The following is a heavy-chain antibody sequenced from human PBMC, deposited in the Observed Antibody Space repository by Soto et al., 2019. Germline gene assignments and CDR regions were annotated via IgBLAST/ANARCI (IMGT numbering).Heavy chain of an antibody. CDR2: INPKSGGT. CDR1: GYTFTGYY. D-gene: IGHD5-12*01. V-gene: IGHV1-2*02. CDR3: AKANSGDDDEFDY. J-gene: IGHJ4*02. Sequence: SVKVSCKASGYTFTGYYMHWVRQAPGQGLEWMGWINPKSGGTDYAQKFQGRVTMTRDTSSSTAYMELSSLRSDDTAVYYCAKANSGDDDEFDYWGQGTQVTVSS.